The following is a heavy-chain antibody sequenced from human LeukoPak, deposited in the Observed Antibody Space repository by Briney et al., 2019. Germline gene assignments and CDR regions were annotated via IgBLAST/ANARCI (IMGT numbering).Heavy chain of an antibody. V-gene: IGHV3-30*03. CDR2: ISYDGSNK. CDR3: ARPRGAAAGTFGFDP. D-gene: IGHD6-13*01. J-gene: IGHJ5*02. CDR1: GFTFTSYV. Sequence: PGGSLTLSCAASGFTFTSYVMHWVRQAPGKGLQWVALISYDGSNKYYADSVKGRFTISRDNSKNTLYLQMNSLRAEDTAVYYCARPRGAAAGTFGFDPWGQGTLVTVSS.